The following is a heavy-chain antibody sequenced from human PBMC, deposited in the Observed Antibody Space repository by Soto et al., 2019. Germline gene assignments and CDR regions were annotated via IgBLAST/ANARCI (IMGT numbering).Heavy chain of an antibody. CDR3: ARVDGYNVDY. D-gene: IGHD5-12*01. J-gene: IGHJ4*02. Sequence: QVQLVQSGAEVKKPGSSVKVSCKASGGTFSSYTISWVRQAPGQGLEWMGRIIPILGIANYAQKFQGRVXIXXDKSTSTAYMELSSLRSEDTAVYYCARVDGYNVDYWGQGTLVTVSS. V-gene: IGHV1-69*02. CDR1: GGTFSSYT. CDR2: IIPILGIA.